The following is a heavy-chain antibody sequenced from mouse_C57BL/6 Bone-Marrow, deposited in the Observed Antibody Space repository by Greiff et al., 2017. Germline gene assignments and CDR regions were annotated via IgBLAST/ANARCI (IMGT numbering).Heavy chain of an antibody. CDR1: GFTFSDYG. Sequence: EVKLVESGGGLVQPGGSLKLSCAASGFTFSDYGMAWVRQAPRKGPEWVAFLSNLAYSIYYADTVTGRFTISRENAKNTLYLEMSSLRSEDTAMYYCARRSYYYGSSYWYFDVWGTGTTVTVSS. CDR2: LSNLAYSI. CDR3: ARRSYYYGSSYWYFDV. V-gene: IGHV5-15*04. D-gene: IGHD1-1*01. J-gene: IGHJ1*03.